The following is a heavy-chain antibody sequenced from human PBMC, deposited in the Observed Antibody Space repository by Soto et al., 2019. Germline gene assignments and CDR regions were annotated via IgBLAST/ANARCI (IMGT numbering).Heavy chain of an antibody. J-gene: IGHJ3*02. V-gene: IGHV1-8*01. CDR2: MNPNSGNT. D-gene: IGHD3-3*01. CDR1: GYTFTSYD. CDR3: AIRFLEWFSDAFDI. Sequence: ASVKVSCKASGYTFTSYDINWVRQATGQGLEWMGWMNPNSGNTGYAQKFQGRVTMTRNTSISTAYMELSSLRSEDTAVYYCAIRFLEWFSDAFDIWGQGTMVTVS.